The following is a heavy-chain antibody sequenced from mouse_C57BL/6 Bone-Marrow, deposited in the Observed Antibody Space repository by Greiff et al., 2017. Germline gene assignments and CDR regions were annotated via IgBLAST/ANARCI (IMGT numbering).Heavy chain of an antibody. J-gene: IGHJ3*01. Sequence: QVQLQQPGAELVKPGASVKMSCKASGYTFTSYWITWVKQRPGQGLEWIGDIYPGSGSTNYNGKFKSEATLAVDTPSSTAYMQLSSLTSDDSAVYYCARGPSGSNYGFAYWGQGTLVTVSA. V-gene: IGHV1-55*01. D-gene: IGHD1-1*01. CDR3: ARGPSGSNYGFAY. CDR1: GYTFTSYW. CDR2: IYPGSGST.